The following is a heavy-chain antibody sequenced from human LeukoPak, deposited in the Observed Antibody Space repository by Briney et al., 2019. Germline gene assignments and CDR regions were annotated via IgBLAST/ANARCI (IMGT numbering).Heavy chain of an antibody. CDR3: ARGYDFWSGYPSYNNWFDP. CDR2: INHSGST. Sequence: SETLSLTCAVYGGSFSGYYRSWIRQPPGKGLEWIGEINHSGSTNYNPSLKSRVTISVDTSKNQFSLKLSSVTAADTAVYYCARGYDFWSGYPSYNNWFDPWGQGTLVTVSS. D-gene: IGHD3-3*01. V-gene: IGHV4-34*01. J-gene: IGHJ5*02. CDR1: GGSFSGYY.